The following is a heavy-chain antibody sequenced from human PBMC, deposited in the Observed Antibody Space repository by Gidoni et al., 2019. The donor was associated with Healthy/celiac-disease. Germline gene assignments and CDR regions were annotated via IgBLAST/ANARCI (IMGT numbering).Heavy chain of an antibody. Sequence: QVQLVQSGAEVKKPGSSVKVSCKASGGTFSSYAISWVRQAPGQGLAWMGRIIPLLGIANYAQKFQGRVTITADKSTSTAYMELSSLRSEDTAVYYCARVADGYNLSDYWGQGTLVTVSS. CDR2: IIPLLGIA. CDR1: GGTFSSYA. CDR3: ARVADGYNLSDY. J-gene: IGHJ4*02. D-gene: IGHD5-12*01. V-gene: IGHV1-69*04.